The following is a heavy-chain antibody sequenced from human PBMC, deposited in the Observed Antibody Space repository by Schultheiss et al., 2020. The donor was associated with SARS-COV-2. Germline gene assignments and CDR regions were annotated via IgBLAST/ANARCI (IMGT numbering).Heavy chain of an antibody. V-gene: IGHV4-39*07. CDR3: ARAAPYKGYYYGMDV. Sequence: SETLSLTCSVSGGSIIRSNQYGGWIRQSPGKGLEWIGSIYYSGSSYYNPSLRSRVIMSVDTSKNQFSLNLSSVTAADTAVYYCARAAPYKGYYYGMDVWGQGTTVTVSS. D-gene: IGHD1-14*01. J-gene: IGHJ6*02. CDR2: IYYSGSS. CDR1: GGSIIRSNQY.